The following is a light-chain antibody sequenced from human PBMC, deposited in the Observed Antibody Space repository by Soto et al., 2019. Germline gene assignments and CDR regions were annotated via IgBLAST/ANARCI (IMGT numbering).Light chain of an antibody. J-gene: IGKJ2*01. Sequence: DIVMTQSPLSLPVTPGEPASISCRSSQSLLHSNGYNFLDWYLQKPGQSPQLLIHLGSNRASGVPDRFSGSGSGTDFTLRISRVEAEDVGVYYCMKALQTPPYTFGQGTKVDIK. V-gene: IGKV2-28*01. CDR3: MKALQTPPYT. CDR1: QSLLHSNGYNF. CDR2: LGS.